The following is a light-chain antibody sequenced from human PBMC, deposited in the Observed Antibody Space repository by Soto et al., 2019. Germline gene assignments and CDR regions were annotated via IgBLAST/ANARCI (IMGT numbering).Light chain of an antibody. V-gene: IGLV2-14*01. J-gene: IGLJ1*01. CDR1: SSDVGGYNY. CDR2: NVS. CDR3: NSSTRGSLYV. Sequence: QSALTQAASVSGSPGQSITISCTGTSSDVGGYNYVSWYQQFPGKVPKLLIYNVSNRPSGVSNRFSGSKSGNTASLTISGLQDEDDADYFCNSSTRGSLYVFGTGTKLTVL.